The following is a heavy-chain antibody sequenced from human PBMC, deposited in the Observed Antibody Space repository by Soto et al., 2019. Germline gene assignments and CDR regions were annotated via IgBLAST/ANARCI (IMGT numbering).Heavy chain of an antibody. V-gene: IGHV3-74*01. CDR3: VRDRNYGSGSNYGIFDY. D-gene: IGHD3-10*01. J-gene: IGHJ4*02. CDR2: INSDGSST. CDR1: GFIFSNYW. Sequence: PGGSLRLSCAASGFIFSNYWMHWVRQAPGKGLVWVSRINSDGSSTDHADSVKGRFTISRDNAKNTLDLQMNSLRGEDTAVYYCVRDRNYGSGSNYGIFDYWGQGALVTVSS.